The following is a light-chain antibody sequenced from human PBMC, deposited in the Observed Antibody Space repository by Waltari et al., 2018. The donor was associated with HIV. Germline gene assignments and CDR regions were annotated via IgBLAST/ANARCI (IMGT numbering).Light chain of an antibody. CDR2: WAS. CDR3: QQYYSTWT. Sequence: DIVMTPHTESLSVYMGGRATINCKSSQSVLYSADNKNYLAWYQQKPGQPPKVLIYWASTRESGVPDRFSGSGSGTDFALTISSLQAEDVAVYYCQQYYSTWTFGQGTKVEIK. J-gene: IGKJ1*01. CDR1: QSVLYSADNKNY. V-gene: IGKV4-1*01.